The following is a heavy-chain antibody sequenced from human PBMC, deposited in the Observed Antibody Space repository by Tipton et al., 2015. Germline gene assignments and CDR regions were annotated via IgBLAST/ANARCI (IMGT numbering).Heavy chain of an antibody. Sequence: SLRLSCAASGFAVKNNYVGWVRQAPGKGLEWVSLIYSSISTYYADSVKGRFTISRDNSKNTLYLQMNSLRTEDTAFYYCAKDIAPTVTHVGHFDYWGQGTLVTVSS. J-gene: IGHJ4*02. D-gene: IGHD4-17*01. V-gene: IGHV3-53*05. CDR1: GFAVKNNY. CDR2: IYSSIST. CDR3: AKDIAPTVTHVGHFDY.